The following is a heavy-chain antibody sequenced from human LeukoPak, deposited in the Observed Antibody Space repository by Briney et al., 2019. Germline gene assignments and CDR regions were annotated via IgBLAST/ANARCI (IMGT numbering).Heavy chain of an antibody. J-gene: IGHJ3*02. CDR3: ARGRIAAAGIDAFDT. D-gene: IGHD6-13*01. CDR1: GFTFSSYS. CDR2: ISSSSSYI. Sequence: GGSLRLSCAASGFTFSSYSMNWVRQAPGKGLEWVSSISSSSSYIYYADSVKGRFTISRDNAKNSLYLQMNSLRAEDTALYYCARGRIAAAGIDAFDTWGQGTMVTVSS. V-gene: IGHV3-21*04.